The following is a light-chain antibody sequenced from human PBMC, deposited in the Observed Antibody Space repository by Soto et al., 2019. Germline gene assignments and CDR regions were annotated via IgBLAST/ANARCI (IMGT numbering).Light chain of an antibody. CDR3: QQYNSYWT. CDR2: DAS. V-gene: IGKV1-5*01. Sequence: GDRVTITCRASQSISTWLAWYQQKPGKAPKLLIYDASSLESGVPSRFSGSGSGTEFTLTNSSLQPDDFATYYCQQYNSYWTFGQGTKVEIK. CDR1: QSISTW. J-gene: IGKJ1*01.